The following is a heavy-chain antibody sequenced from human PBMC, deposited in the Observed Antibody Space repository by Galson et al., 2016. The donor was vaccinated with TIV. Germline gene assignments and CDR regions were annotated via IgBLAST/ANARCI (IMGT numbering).Heavy chain of an antibody. Sequence: LSLTCAVYGGSFSGYHWSWIRQPPGTGLEWIGEIDHTGRTEYNPSIKSRVSISVDTSKNQFSLTLTSVTAADTAVYYCARPGSHGQQTFLDFWGQGTLVTVSS. V-gene: IGHV4-34*01. CDR3: ARPGSHGQQTFLDF. J-gene: IGHJ4*02. CDR1: GGSFSGYH. D-gene: IGHD6-13*01. CDR2: IDHTGRT.